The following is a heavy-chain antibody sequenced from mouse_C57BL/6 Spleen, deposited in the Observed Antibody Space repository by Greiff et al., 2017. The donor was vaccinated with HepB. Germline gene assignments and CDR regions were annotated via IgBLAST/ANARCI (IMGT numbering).Heavy chain of an antibody. CDR3: TPGIYDGFSWFAY. V-gene: IGHV1-15*01. CDR1: GYTFTDYE. CDR2: IDPETGGT. Sequence: VQLQQSGAELVRPGASVTLSCKASGYTFTDYEMHWVKQTPVHGLEWIGAIDPETGGTAYNQKFKGKAILTADKSSSTAYMELRSLPSEDSAVSYCTPGIYDGFSWFAYWGQGTLVTVSA. D-gene: IGHD2-3*01. J-gene: IGHJ3*01.